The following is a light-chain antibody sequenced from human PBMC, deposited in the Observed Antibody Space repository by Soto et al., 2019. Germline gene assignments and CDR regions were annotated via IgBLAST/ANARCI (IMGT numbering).Light chain of an antibody. J-gene: IGKJ2*01. CDR1: QSVLYSSNNKNY. V-gene: IGKV4-1*01. CDR3: QEYYGTLST. Sequence: DIVMTQSPDSLAVSLGERATINCKSSQSVLYSSNNKNYLAWYQQKPGQPPKLLIYWASTRESGVPDRFSGSGSGTDFTLTIRSLQAEDVAVYYCQEYYGTLSTFGQGTKVEIK. CDR2: WAS.